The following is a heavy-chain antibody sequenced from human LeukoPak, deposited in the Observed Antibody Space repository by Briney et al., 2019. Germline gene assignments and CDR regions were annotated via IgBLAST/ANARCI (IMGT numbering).Heavy chain of an antibody. CDR2: IKQDGSEK. J-gene: IGHJ4*02. Sequence: GGSLRLSCVASGFSLSNYAMHWVRQAPGKGLEWVANIKQDGSEKYYVDSVKGRFTISRDNAKNSLYLQMNSLRAEDTAVYYCAREVQLERLGFGKEGSAFDYWGQGTLVTVSS. V-gene: IGHV3-7*01. CDR1: GFSLSNYA. D-gene: IGHD1-1*01. CDR3: AREVQLERLGFGKEGSAFDY.